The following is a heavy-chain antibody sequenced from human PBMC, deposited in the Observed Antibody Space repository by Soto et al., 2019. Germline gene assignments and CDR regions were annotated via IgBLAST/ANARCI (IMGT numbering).Heavy chain of an antibody. J-gene: IGHJ6*02. CDR3: VRQAKLTSVTANVGYYYGLDI. D-gene: IGHD4-4*01. Sequence: EVQLLESGGGLVQPGGSLRLSCAASGFIFSDYDMSWVRQAPGKALEWVSVIGGSGGGTYYADSVKGRFTISRDNSKDTLFLQMNTLSAEDTALYLGVRQAKLTSVTANVGYYYGLDIWGQGTTVTVSS. CDR1: GFIFSDYD. V-gene: IGHV3-23*01. CDR2: IGGSGGGT.